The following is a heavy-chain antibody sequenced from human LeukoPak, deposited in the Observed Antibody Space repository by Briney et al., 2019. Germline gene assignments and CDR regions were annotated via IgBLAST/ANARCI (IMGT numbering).Heavy chain of an antibody. CDR2: IYYSGST. CDR3: ARGSHGDYSDY. CDR1: GGSISSGGYY. D-gene: IGHD4-17*01. Sequence: SETLSLTCTVSGGSISSGGYYWSWIRQHPGKGLEWIGYIYYSGSTYYNPSLKSRVTISVDTSKNQSSLKLSSVTAADTSVYYCARGSHGDYSDYWGQGTLVTVSS. J-gene: IGHJ4*02. V-gene: IGHV4-31*03.